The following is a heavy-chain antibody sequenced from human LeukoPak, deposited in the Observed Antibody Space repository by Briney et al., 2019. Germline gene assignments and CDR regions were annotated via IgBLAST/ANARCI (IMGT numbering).Heavy chain of an antibody. CDR3: ARSFSIMVRGDLDY. CDR1: GFTFSSYW. V-gene: IGHV3-74*01. Sequence: GSLRLSCAASGFTFSSYWMHWVRQAPGKGLVWVSRINSDGSSTSYADSVKGRFTISRDNAKNTLYLQMNSLRAEDTAVYYCARSFSIMVRGDLDYWGQGTLVTVSS. J-gene: IGHJ4*02. CDR2: INSDGSST. D-gene: IGHD3-10*01.